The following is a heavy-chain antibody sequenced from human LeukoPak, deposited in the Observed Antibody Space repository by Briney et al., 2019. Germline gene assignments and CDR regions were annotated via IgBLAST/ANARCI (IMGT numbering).Heavy chain of an antibody. V-gene: IGHV1-69*05. CDR3: ARGMDTAF. J-gene: IGHJ4*02. D-gene: IGHD5-18*01. CDR2: IIPIFGTA. Sequence: ASVKVSCKASGGTFSSYAISWVRQAPGQGLEWMGGIIPIFGTANYAQKFQGRVTMTRDTSIKTAYMELSSLRSEDTAVYFCARGMDTAFWGQGTLVTVSS. CDR1: GGTFSSYA.